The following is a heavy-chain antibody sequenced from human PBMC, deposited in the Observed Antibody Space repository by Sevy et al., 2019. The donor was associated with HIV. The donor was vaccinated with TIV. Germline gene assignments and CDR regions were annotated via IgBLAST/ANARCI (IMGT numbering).Heavy chain of an antibody. V-gene: IGHV4-59*13. J-gene: IGHJ4*02. D-gene: IGHD1-26*01. CDR3: ARISAKKYSGSYPSWYYFDY. CDR1: GGSISSYY. CDR2: IYYSGST. Sequence: SETLSLTCTVSGGSISSYYWSWIRQPPGKGLEWIGYIYYSGSTNYNPSLKSRVTISVDTSKNQFSLKLSSVTAADTAVYDCARISAKKYSGSYPSWYYFDYWGQGTLVTVSS.